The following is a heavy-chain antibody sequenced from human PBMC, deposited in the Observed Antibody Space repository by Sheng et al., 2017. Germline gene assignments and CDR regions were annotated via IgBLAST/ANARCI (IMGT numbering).Heavy chain of an antibody. CDR3: ARGICGRGVPTCYFDL. CDR2: INHSGST. CDR1: GGSFSGYY. Sequence: QVQLQQWGAGLLKPSETLSLTCAVYGGSFSGYYWSWIRQPPGKGLEWIGEINHSGSTNYNPSLKSRVTISVDTSKNQFSLKLSSVTAADTAVYYCARGICGRGVPTCYFDLWGRGTLVTISS. V-gene: IGHV4-34*01. D-gene: IGHD3-10*01. J-gene: IGHJ2*01.